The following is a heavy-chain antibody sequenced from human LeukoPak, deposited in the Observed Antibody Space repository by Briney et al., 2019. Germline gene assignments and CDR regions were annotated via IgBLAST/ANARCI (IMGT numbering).Heavy chain of an antibody. J-gene: IGHJ4*02. CDR1: GFTFSTYG. CDR3: ARVRSLYYFDY. V-gene: IGHV3-66*01. CDR2: IYSGGGT. Sequence: GGSLRLSCAASGFTFSTYGMYWVRQAPGKGLEWVSVIYSGGGTSYADSVKGRFTVSRDNSMNTLYLQMNSLRAEDTAVYYCARVRSLYYFDYWGQGTLVTVSS.